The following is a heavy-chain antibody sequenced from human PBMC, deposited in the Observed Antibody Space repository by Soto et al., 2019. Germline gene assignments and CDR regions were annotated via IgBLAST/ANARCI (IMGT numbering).Heavy chain of an antibody. D-gene: IGHD2-2*01. Sequence: PSETLSLTCAVSGYSISIGYYWGWLRQPPGKGLEWIATIYHSGSIFHNPSLKSRVTISVDMSKNQFSLKLRSVTAADTAVYYCAVGYCGSASCSREYFQHWGQGTLVTVSS. CDR1: GYSISIGYY. CDR3: AVGYCGSASCSREYFQH. J-gene: IGHJ1*01. CDR2: IYHSGSI. V-gene: IGHV4-38-2*01.